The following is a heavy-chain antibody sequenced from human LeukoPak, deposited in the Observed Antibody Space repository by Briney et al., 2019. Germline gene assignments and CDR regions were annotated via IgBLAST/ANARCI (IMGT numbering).Heavy chain of an antibody. J-gene: IGHJ5*02. CDR3: ARHRYRSGSDWIDP. Sequence: SETLSLTCTVSGGSISSSSYYWGWIRQPPRKGLERIGSMYYSGTTYYNPSLKSRVTISVDTSKNQFSLKLSSVTAADTAVYYCARHRYRSGSDWIDPWGQGTLVTVSS. CDR1: GGSISSSSYY. CDR2: MYYSGTT. D-gene: IGHD1-26*01. V-gene: IGHV4-39*01.